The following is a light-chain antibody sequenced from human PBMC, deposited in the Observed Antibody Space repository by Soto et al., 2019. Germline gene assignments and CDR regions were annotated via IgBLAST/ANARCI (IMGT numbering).Light chain of an antibody. V-gene: IGKV3-11*01. CDR3: QQRTSWPSST. J-gene: IGKJ5*01. CDR1: RSVSSY. CDR2: DAS. Sequence: EIVLTQSPATLSLSPGERATLSCRASRSVSSYLAWYQQKPGQTPRLLIHDASNRATGIPVRFSGSGSGTDFTLTISSLEPEDFAVYDCQQRTSWPSSTFGQGTRLEIK.